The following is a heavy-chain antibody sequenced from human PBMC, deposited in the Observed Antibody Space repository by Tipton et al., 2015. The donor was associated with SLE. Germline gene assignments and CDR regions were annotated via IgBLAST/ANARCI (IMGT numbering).Heavy chain of an antibody. CDR1: SVSISSYS. CDR2: MYISGST. CDR3: ARGLTADWFDP. V-gene: IGHV4-4*07. J-gene: IGHJ5*02. D-gene: IGHD4/OR15-4a*01. Sequence: TLSLTCTVSSVSISSYSWSWIRQPAGKGLEWIGRMYISGSTNYNPSLQSRVTMSVDTSKNQFSLKLSSVTAADTAVYYCARGLTADWFDPWGQGTLVTVPS.